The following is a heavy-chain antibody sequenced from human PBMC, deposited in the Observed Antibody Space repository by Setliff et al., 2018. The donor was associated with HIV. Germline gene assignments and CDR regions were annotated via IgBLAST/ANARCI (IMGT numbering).Heavy chain of an antibody. CDR3: ASYRKAERWLQLGGNFDY. D-gene: IGHD5-12*01. Sequence: PSETLSLTCAVYGGSFSGYYWGWIRQPAGKGLEWIGRIYTSGSTNYNPSLKSRVTMSVDTSKNQFSVKLSSVTAADTAVYYCASYRKAERWLQLGGNFDYWGQGTLVTVSS. J-gene: IGHJ4*02. CDR1: GGSFSGYY. CDR2: IYTSGST. V-gene: IGHV4-59*10.